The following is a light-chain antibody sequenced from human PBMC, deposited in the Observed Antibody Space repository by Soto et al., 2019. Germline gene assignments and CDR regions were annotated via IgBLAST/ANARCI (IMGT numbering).Light chain of an antibody. CDR2: DAS. Sequence: DIQMTQSPSTLSASVGDRDTITCRASQSISSWLAWYQQKPGKAPKLLIYDASSLESGVQSRFSGSGSVTEFTLTISSLQPDDFATYYCQQYNSYLYTFGQGTKLEIK. J-gene: IGKJ2*01. CDR1: QSISSW. V-gene: IGKV1-5*01. CDR3: QQYNSYLYT.